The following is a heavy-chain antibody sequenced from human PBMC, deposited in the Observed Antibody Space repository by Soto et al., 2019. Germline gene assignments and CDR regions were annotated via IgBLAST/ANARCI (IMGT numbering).Heavy chain of an antibody. V-gene: IGHV3-23*01. D-gene: IGHD3-22*01. J-gene: IGHJ4*02. Sequence: EVQLLESGGGLVQPGGSLRRSCAASGFTFSSYAMSWVRQAPGKGLEWVSAISGSGGSTYYADSVKGRFTISRDNSKNTLYLQINSLRAEDTAVYYCAKNTRARYYYDSSGYYWGQGTLVTVSS. CDR3: AKNTRARYYYDSSGYY. CDR1: GFTFSSYA. CDR2: ISGSGGST.